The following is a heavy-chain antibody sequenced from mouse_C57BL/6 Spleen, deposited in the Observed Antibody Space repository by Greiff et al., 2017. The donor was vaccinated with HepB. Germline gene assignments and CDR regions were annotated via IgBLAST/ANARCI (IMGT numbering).Heavy chain of an antibody. CDR2: IYPRDGST. Sequence: QVQLKESGPELVKPGASVKLSCKASGYTFTSYDINWVKQRPGQGLAWIGWIYPRDGSTKYNEKFKGKATLTVDTSSSTAYMELHSLTSEDSAVYFCARPYGNYLAWFAYWGQGTLVTVSA. D-gene: IGHD2-1*01. J-gene: IGHJ3*01. CDR1: GYTFTSYD. V-gene: IGHV1-85*01. CDR3: ARPYGNYLAWFAY.